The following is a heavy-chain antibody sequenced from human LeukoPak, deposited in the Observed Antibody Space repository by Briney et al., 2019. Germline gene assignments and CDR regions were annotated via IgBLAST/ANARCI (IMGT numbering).Heavy chain of an antibody. CDR2: MNPNSGNT. D-gene: IGHD5-24*01. V-gene: IGHV1-8*01. CDR3: AREGDGYNWDY. Sequence: ASVKVSCKASGYTFTSYDINWVRQATGQGLEWMGWMNPNSGNTGYAQKFQGRVTMTRDTSISTAYMELSRLRSDDTAVYYCAREGDGYNWDYWGQGTLVTVSS. J-gene: IGHJ4*02. CDR1: GYTFTSYD.